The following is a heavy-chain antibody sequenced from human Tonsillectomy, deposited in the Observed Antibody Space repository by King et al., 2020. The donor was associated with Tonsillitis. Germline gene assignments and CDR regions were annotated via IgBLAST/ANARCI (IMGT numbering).Heavy chain of an antibody. D-gene: IGHD3-10*01. V-gene: IGHV3-74*01. CDR3: ARSTSVYGSGYYNYGLDV. Sequence: VQLVESGGGLVQPGGSLRLSCAASGFTFSTDWMHWVRQAPGKGLVWVSRINSDGGSTRYADSVKGRFTISRDNAKNTLYLQMNSLRAEDSAVYYCARSTSVYGSGYYNYGLDVWGQGTTVTVSS. CDR1: GFTFSTDW. J-gene: IGHJ6*02. CDR2: INSDGGST.